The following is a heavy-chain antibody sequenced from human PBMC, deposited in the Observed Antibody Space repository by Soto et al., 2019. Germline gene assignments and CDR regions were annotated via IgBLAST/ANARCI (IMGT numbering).Heavy chain of an antibody. V-gene: IGHV5-10-1*01. D-gene: IGHD6-19*01. CDR3: ARRAVAGIDYYGMDV. CDR2: IDPSDSYT. J-gene: IGHJ6*02. Sequence: GESLKLSCKGSGYSFTSYWISWVRQMPGKGLEWMGRIDPSDSYTNYSPSFQGHVTISADKSISTAYLQWSSLKASDTAMYYCARRAVAGIDYYGMDVWGQGTTVTVS. CDR1: GYSFTSYW.